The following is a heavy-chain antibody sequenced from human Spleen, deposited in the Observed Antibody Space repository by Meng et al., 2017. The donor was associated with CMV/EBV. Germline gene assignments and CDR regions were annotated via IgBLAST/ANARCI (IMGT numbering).Heavy chain of an antibody. D-gene: IGHD7-27*01. J-gene: IGHJ5*02. CDR2: ITAYNGNT. CDR1: GHSFSTYG. V-gene: IGHV1-18*01. Sequence: KASGHSFSTYGITWVRQAPGQGLEWMGWITAYNGNTNYAQELQGRVTMTADTSTSTAYMELRSLTSDDTAVYYCAGGNWGQGDWFDPWGQGTLVTVSS. CDR3: AGGNWGQGDWFDP.